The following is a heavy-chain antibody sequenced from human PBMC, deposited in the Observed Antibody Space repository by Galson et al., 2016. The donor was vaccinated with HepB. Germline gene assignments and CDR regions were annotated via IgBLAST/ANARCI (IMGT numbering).Heavy chain of an antibody. CDR1: GYSFSNYA. J-gene: IGHJ2*01. D-gene: IGHD3-9*01. Sequence: SVKVSCKASGYSFSNYAIHWVRQAPGQMLEWMGWIHAVNTNTEYSEKFQDRVTMTWDTSATTAYMDLTSLTSEDTAVYYCARGGSYHHLTGYQEPRYFDLWGRGTLVTVS. V-gene: IGHV1-3*01. CDR2: IHAVNTNT. CDR3: ARGGSYHHLTGYQEPRYFDL.